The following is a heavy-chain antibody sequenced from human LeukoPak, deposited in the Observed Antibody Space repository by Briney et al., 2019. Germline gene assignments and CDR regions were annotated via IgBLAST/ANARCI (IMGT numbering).Heavy chain of an antibody. V-gene: IGHV3-23*01. CDR2: IIGSGGST. CDR3: AKDIVGFXXXNWFDP. J-gene: IGHJ5*02. Sequence: LPCAASGFTFSXXXXSWVXXXPXXXLXXVXAIIGSGGSTYYADSVKGRFTISRDNSKNSLYLQMNSLRTEDTALYYCAKDIVGFXXXNWFDPWGQGTXXXVSS. D-gene: IGHD1-26*01. CDR1: GFTFSXXX.